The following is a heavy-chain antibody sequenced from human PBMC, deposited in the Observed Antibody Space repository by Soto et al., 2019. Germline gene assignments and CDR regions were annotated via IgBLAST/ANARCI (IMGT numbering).Heavy chain of an antibody. J-gene: IGHJ2*01. Sequence: QVQLQESGPGLVKPSQTLSLTCTVSGGSISGGVYYWSWIRQPPGKGLEWIGYIFDSGSTYYNPSHKSRVTISVDTSKNQFSLRLSSVTAADTDVYYCAREIIPLTTDWYFDLWGRGTLVTVSS. CDR1: GGSISGGVYY. D-gene: IGHD4-17*01. CDR2: IFDSGST. CDR3: AREIIPLTTDWYFDL. V-gene: IGHV4-30-4*01.